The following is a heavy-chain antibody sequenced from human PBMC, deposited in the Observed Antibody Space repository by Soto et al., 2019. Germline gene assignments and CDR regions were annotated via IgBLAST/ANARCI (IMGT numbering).Heavy chain of an antibody. CDR2: IYYSGSA. CDR1: GDSMTISDFL. V-gene: IGHV4-39*01. CDR3: ARPLYAHWAFGI. D-gene: IGHD2-2*01. Sequence: SETLSLTCTVSGDSMTISDFLLGWVRRSPGKGLEWIGGIYYSGSAYYNPSLGSRATLSVDTSRNQFFLSVTSVTAADTAVYHCARPLYAHWAFGIWGQGKLVTVSS. J-gene: IGHJ3*02.